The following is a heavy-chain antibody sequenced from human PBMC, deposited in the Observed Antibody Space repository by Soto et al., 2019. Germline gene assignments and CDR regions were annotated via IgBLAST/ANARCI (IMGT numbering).Heavy chain of an antibody. CDR1: GDVVNGGRSY. CDR3: ARDVSSPFDH. Sequence: PSETLSLTCSVSGDVVNGGRSYWNWIRQPPGKGLEWIAYIDYGGDTKYNPSLESRVTISVDTSKNHFSLKLRSVTAADTAGYYCARDVSSPFDHWGRGTLVTVSS. CDR2: IDYGGDT. V-gene: IGHV4-61*03. J-gene: IGHJ4*02.